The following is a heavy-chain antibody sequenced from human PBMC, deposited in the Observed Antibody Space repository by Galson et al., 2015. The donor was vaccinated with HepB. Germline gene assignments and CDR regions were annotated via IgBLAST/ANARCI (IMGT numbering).Heavy chain of an antibody. D-gene: IGHD3-9*01. J-gene: IGHJ6*03. CDR2: IRSKAYGGTT. CDR3: TRDWEGYDILTGHYYYYYYMDV. V-gene: IGHV3-49*03. CDR1: GFTFGDYA. Sequence: SLRLSCAASGFTFGDYAMGWFRQAPGKGLEWVGFIRSKAYGGTTEYAASVKGRFTISRDDSKSIAYLQMNSLKTEDTAVYYCTRDWEGYDILTGHYYYYYYMDVWGKGTTVTVSS.